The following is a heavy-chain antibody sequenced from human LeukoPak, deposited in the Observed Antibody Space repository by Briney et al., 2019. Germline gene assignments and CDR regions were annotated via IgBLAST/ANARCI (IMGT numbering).Heavy chain of an antibody. Sequence: SETLSLTCGVYGATFSAYYWTWIRQPPGKGLEWIGYIYYSGSTNYNPSLKSRVTISVDTSKNQFSLKLSSVTAADTAVYYCARSEQWLAPDYWGQGTLVTVSS. CDR3: ARSEQWLAPDY. D-gene: IGHD6-19*01. CDR1: GATFSAYY. V-gene: IGHV4-59*01. J-gene: IGHJ4*02. CDR2: IYYSGST.